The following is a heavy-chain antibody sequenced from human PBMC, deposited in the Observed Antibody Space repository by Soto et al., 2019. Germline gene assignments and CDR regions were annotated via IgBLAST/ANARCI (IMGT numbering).Heavy chain of an antibody. Sequence: SLKLCCAASGFTFSSYGMHRVRQAPGKGLGWEAVISYDGSNKYYADSVKGRFTISRDNSKNTLYLQMNSLRAEDTAVYYCAKDVVVGATTGLGDYYYYYGMDVWGQGTTVTVSS. CDR2: ISYDGSNK. V-gene: IGHV3-30*18. CDR3: AKDVVVGATTGLGDYYYYYGMDV. CDR1: GFTFSSYG. J-gene: IGHJ6*02. D-gene: IGHD1-26*01.